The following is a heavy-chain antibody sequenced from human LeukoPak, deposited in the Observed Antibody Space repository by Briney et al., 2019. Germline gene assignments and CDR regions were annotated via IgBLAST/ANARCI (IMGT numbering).Heavy chain of an antibody. V-gene: IGHV1-8*01. J-gene: IGHJ4*02. CDR2: MNPNSGNT. CDR3: ARTNGAVAGTDFDY. D-gene: IGHD6-19*01. Sequence: ASVKVSCKASGYTFTSYDINWVRQATGQGLEWMGWMNPNSGNTGYAQKFLGRVTMTRNTSISTAYMELSSLRSEDTAVYYCARTNGAVAGTDFDYWGQGTLVTVSS. CDR1: GYTFTSYD.